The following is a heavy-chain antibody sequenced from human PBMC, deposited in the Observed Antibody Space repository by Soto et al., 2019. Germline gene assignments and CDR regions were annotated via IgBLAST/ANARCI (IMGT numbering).Heavy chain of an antibody. J-gene: IGHJ6*02. CDR2: IIPIFGTA. V-gene: IGHV1-69*12. D-gene: IGHD1-7*01. Sequence: QVQLVQSGAEVKKPGSSVKVSCKASGGTFSSYAISWVRQAPGQGLEWMGGIIPIFGTANYAQKFQGRVTITADESTSTAYMELSSLRSEDTAVYYCARGGITGTTFDYYYYYGMDVWGQGTTVTVSS. CDR1: GGTFSSYA. CDR3: ARGGITGTTFDYYYYYGMDV.